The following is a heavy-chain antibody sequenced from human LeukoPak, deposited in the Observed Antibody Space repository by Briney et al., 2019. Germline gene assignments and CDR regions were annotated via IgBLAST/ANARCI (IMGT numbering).Heavy chain of an antibody. Sequence: ASVKVSCKASGYTFTGYYMHWVRQAPGQGLEWMGWINPNSGGTNYAQKFQGRFTVTRDTSISTAYMELSRLRSDDTAVYYCVRADSSGYYYEKWGQGTLVTVSS. CDR2: INPNSGGT. D-gene: IGHD3-22*01. J-gene: IGHJ4*02. CDR3: VRADSSGYYYEK. V-gene: IGHV1-2*02. CDR1: GYTFTGYY.